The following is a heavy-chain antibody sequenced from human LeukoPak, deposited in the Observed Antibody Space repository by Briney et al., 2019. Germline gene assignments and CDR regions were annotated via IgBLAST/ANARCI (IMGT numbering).Heavy chain of an antibody. CDR1: GFTFSSYG. CDR3: AKVGRVVVAATDSATDAFDI. CDR2: IWYEGSNK. V-gene: IGHV3-33*06. Sequence: PGRSLRLSCAASGFTFSSYGMHWLRQAPGKGLECLAVIWYEGSNKYYADSVKGRFTISRDNAKNTLYLQMNSLRAEDTAVYYCAKVGRVVVAATDSATDAFDIWGQGTMVTVSS. D-gene: IGHD2-15*01. J-gene: IGHJ3*02.